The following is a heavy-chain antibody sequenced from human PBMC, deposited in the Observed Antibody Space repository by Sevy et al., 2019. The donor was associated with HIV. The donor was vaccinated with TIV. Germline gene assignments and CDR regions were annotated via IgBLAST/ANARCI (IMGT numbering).Heavy chain of an antibody. V-gene: IGHV3-11*06. CDR1: GFIFSDYY. Sequence: GGSLRLSCAASGFIFSDYYMSWIRQSPGKGLEWVSDISSGTTHRKYADSVKGRFTISRENSKNTLYLQMNSLRAEDTAVYYCARDRLGITISAEWGGGMDVWGQGTTVTVSS. CDR2: ISSGTTHR. CDR3: ARDRLGITISAEWGGGMDV. D-gene: IGHD3-3*01. J-gene: IGHJ6*02.